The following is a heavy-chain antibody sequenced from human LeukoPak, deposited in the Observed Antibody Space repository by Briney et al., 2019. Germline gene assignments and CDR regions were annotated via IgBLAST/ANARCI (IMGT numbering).Heavy chain of an antibody. V-gene: IGHV1-69*04. CDR1: GGTLSSYA. CDR2: IIPILGIA. CDR3: ARIGSSYGDYDY. D-gene: IGHD4-17*01. J-gene: IGHJ4*02. Sequence: SVKVSCKASGGTLSSYAISWVRQAPGQGLEWMGRIIPILGIANYAQKFQGRVTITADKSTSTAYMELSSLRSEDTAVYYCARIGSSYGDYDYWGQGTLVTVSS.